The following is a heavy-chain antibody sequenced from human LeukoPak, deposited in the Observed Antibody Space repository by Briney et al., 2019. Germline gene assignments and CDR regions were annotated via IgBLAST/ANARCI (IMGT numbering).Heavy chain of an antibody. CDR1: GFTFSSYG. V-gene: IGHV3-30*02. Sequence: PGGSLRLSCAASGFTFSSYGMHWVRQAPGKGLEWVAFIRYDGSNKYYADSVKGRFTISRDNSKNTLYLQMNSLRAEDTAVYYCAKDRESYSSWDYFDYWGQGTLVTVSS. D-gene: IGHD6-6*01. CDR2: IRYDGSNK. J-gene: IGHJ4*02. CDR3: AKDRESYSSWDYFDY.